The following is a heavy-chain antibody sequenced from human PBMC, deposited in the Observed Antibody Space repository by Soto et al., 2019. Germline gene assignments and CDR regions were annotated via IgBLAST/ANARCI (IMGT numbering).Heavy chain of an antibody. CDR3: ARQHYYDSSGYYTWN. CDR1: GGSIRGNIYY. D-gene: IGHD3-22*01. CDR2: VHYSGST. Sequence: SETLSLTSSVSGGSIRGNIYYWGWLRQPPGKGLEWIATVHYSGSTYYTPSLKNRVTISADTSKNQFSLRLNSVTAADTAVYYCARQHYYDSSGYYTWNWGQGTLVTVSS. V-gene: IGHV4-39*01. J-gene: IGHJ4*02.